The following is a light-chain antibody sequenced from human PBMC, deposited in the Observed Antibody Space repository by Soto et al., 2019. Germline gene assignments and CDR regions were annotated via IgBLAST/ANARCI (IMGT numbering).Light chain of an antibody. Sequence: DIQMTQSPTSLSASVGDRVTITCRASQDINSYLNWYQHKPGKSPKLLIYAASSLQSGVPSRFSGSESGTDFTLTINSLQPDDSAIYYCQQTYTTRAFTFGGGTKVEIK. J-gene: IGKJ4*01. CDR2: AAS. CDR1: QDINSY. V-gene: IGKV1-39*01. CDR3: QQTYTTRAFT.